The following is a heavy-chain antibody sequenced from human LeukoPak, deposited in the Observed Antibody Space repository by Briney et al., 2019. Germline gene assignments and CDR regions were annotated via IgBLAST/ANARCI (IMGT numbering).Heavy chain of an antibody. Sequence: ASVKVSCKASGYTFTGYYMHWVRQAPGQGLEWMGWINPNSGGTNYAQKFQGRVTMTRDTSISTAYMELSRLRSEDTAVYYCARSGITMVRGVILNWFDPWGQGTLVTVSS. CDR2: INPNSGGT. J-gene: IGHJ5*02. CDR1: GYTFTGYY. D-gene: IGHD3-10*01. V-gene: IGHV1-2*02. CDR3: ARSGITMVRGVILNWFDP.